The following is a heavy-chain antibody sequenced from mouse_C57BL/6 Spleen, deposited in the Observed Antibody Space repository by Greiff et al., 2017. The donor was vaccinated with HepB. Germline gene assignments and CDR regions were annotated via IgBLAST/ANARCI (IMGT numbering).Heavy chain of an antibody. V-gene: IGHV1-80*01. J-gene: IGHJ4*01. D-gene: IGHD2-4*01. Sequence: QVQLQQSGAELVKPGASVKISCKASGYAFSSYWMNWVKQRPGKGLEWIGQIYPGDGDTNYNGKFKGKATLTADKSSSTAYMQLSSLTSEDSAVYFCAREEGDDYDNYAMDYWGQGTSVTVSS. CDR2: IYPGDGDT. CDR3: AREEGDDYDNYAMDY. CDR1: GYAFSSYW.